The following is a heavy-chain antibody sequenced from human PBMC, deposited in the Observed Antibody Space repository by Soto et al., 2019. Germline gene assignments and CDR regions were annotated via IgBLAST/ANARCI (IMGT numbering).Heavy chain of an antibody. Sequence: ESGGGLVQPGGSLRLSCAASGFTFNNYWMDWVRQAPGKGLEWVANINQDGSEKHYVDSVKGRFTISRDNAKNSLYLQMSSLTAEDSALYYCARSLDYWGQGTLVTVSS. CDR1: GFTFNNYW. J-gene: IGHJ4*02. CDR2: INQDGSEK. V-gene: IGHV3-7*01. CDR3: ARSLDY.